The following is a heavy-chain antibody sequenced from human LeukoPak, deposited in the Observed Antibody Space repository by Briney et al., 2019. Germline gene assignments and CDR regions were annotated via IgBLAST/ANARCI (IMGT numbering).Heavy chain of an antibody. J-gene: IGHJ5*02. Sequence: GGSLRLSCAASGFTFSRYAMHWVRQAPGRGGEYVSAISITGSSTYYATSVTGRFTISRDNSKNTLYLQMGSLRAEDMAVYYCARGPSSGYYYGWFDPWGQGTLVTVSS. CDR1: GFTFSRYA. D-gene: IGHD3-22*01. CDR3: ARGPSSGYYYGWFDP. CDR2: ISITGSST. V-gene: IGHV3-64*01.